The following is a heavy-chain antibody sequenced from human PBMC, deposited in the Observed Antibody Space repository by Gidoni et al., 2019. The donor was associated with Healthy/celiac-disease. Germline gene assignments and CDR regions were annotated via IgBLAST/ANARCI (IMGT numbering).Heavy chain of an antibody. CDR1: GFTFSSYA. D-gene: IGHD2-2*01. Sequence: EVQLLESGGGLVQPGGSLRHSCAASGFTFSSYAMRWVRQAPGKGLELVSAISGSGGSTYYADSVKGRFTISIDNSKNTLYLQMNSLRAEDTAVYYCAKRSGVCSSTSCYAPTNWFDPWGQGTLVTVSS. J-gene: IGHJ5*02. CDR2: ISGSGGST. CDR3: AKRSGVCSSTSCYAPTNWFDP. V-gene: IGHV3-23*01.